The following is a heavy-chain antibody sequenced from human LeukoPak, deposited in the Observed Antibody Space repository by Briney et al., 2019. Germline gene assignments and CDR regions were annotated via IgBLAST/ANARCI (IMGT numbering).Heavy chain of an antibody. J-gene: IGHJ5*02. CDR1: GYSFTSYW. D-gene: IGHD2-2*02. CDR2: IDPSDSYT. CDR3: ARQYCSSTSCYTAFDP. V-gene: IGHV5-10-1*01. Sequence: GESLRTSCKGSGYSFTSYWISWVRQMPGKGLEWMGRIDPSDSYTNYSPSFQGHVTISADKSISTAHLQWSSLKASDTAMYYCARQYCSSTSCYTAFDPWGQGTLVTVSS.